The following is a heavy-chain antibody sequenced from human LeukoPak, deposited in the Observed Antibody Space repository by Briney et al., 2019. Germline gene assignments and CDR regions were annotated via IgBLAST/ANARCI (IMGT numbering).Heavy chain of an antibody. CDR3: ARDLDTAMATVY. V-gene: IGHV1-69*05. Sequence: ASVKVSCKASGGTFSSYAISWVRQAPGQGLEWMGRIIPIFGTANYAQKFQGRVTITTDESTSTAYMELSSLRFEDTAVYCCARDLDTAMATVYWGQGTLVTVSS. CDR2: IIPIFGTA. J-gene: IGHJ4*02. CDR1: GGTFSSYA. D-gene: IGHD5-18*01.